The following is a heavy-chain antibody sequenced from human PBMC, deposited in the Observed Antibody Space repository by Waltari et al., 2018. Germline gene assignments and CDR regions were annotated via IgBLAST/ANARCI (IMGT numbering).Heavy chain of an antibody. Sequence: QLQLQESGPGLVKPSETLSLTCPVSGGSIRSSIYYWGWIRQPPGKGLEWIGSIYYSGSTYYNPSLKSRVTISVDTSKNQFSLKLSSVTAADTAVYYCARIFIAAAGAYDYWGQGTLVTVSS. CDR2: IYYSGST. CDR1: GGSIRSSIYY. J-gene: IGHJ4*02. D-gene: IGHD6-13*01. CDR3: ARIFIAAAGAYDY. V-gene: IGHV4-39*01.